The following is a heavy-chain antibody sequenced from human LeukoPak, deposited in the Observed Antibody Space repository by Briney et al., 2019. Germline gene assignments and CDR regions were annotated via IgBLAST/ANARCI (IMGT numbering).Heavy chain of an antibody. CDR2: IYPGDSDT. V-gene: IGHV5-51*01. J-gene: IGHJ4*02. CDR3: ASRKKGMATAGFDY. D-gene: IGHD5-24*01. CDR1: GYSVTSYW. Sequence: GESLKISCKGSGYSVTSYWSGWVRQMPGKGLEWMGIIYPGDSDTRYSPSFQGQVTISAEKSISTAYLQWSRLQASDTALYYCASRKKGMATAGFDYWGQGTLVTVSS.